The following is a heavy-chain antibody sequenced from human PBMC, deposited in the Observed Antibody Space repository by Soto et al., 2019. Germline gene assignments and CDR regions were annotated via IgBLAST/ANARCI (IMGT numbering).Heavy chain of an antibody. CDR2: ISSSGTNI. CDR1: GFTFSDYY. Sequence: GGSLRLSCAASGFTFSDYYMSWIRQAPGKGLEWVSYISSSGTNIYYADSVKGRFTISRDNAKNSLYLQMNTLRTEDTAVYYCARARGNYYIPKDAFDIWSQGTMVTVS. J-gene: IGHJ3*02. D-gene: IGHD1-26*01. CDR3: ARARGNYYIPKDAFDI. V-gene: IGHV3-11*01.